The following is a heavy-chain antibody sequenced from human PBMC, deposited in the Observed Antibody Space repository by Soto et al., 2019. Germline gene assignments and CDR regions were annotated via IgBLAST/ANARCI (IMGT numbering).Heavy chain of an antibody. D-gene: IGHD4-17*01. J-gene: IGHJ4*02. CDR1: GYTFTSYY. Sequence: QVQLVQSGAEVKKPGASVKVSCKASGYTFTSYYMHWVRQAPGQGLEWMGIINPSGGSTSYAQKFQGIVTMTRDTSTSTVYMELRSLRSEDTAVYYCARDGLYGDYGHYWGQGTLVTVSS. CDR2: INPSGGST. V-gene: IGHV1-46*01. CDR3: ARDGLYGDYGHY.